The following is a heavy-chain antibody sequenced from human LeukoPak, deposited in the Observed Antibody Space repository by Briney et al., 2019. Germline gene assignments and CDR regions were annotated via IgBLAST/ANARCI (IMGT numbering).Heavy chain of an antibody. CDR3: ARVIAAAVHYFDY. CDR1: GGSISSYY. D-gene: IGHD6-13*01. J-gene: IGHJ4*02. Sequence: PSETLSLTCTVSGGSISSYYWSWIRQPPGKGLEWIGYIYYSGSTNYNPSLKSRVTISVDTSKNQFSLKLSSVTAADTAVYYCARVIAAAVHYFDYWGQGTLVTVSS. CDR2: IYYSGST. V-gene: IGHV4-59*01.